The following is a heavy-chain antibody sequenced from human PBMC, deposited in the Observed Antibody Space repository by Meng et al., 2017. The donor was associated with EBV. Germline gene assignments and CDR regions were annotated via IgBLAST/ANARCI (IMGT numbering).Heavy chain of an antibody. CDR1: GGTFSRYC. CDR2: IIPIFSTA. CDR3: ARAEIAAAGRLDY. Sequence: GQVGRVGGGVKKPWSAVKVSCSAYGGTFSRYCNSRGRPAPGQGLEWMGGIIPIFSTANYAQKFQGRVTITADKSTSTAYMELSSLRSEDTAVYYCARAEIAAAGRLDYWGQGTLVTVSS. D-gene: IGHD6-13*01. J-gene: IGHJ4*02. V-gene: IGHV1-69*06.